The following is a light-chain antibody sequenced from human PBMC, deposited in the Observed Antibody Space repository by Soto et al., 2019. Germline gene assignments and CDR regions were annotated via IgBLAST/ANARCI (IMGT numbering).Light chain of an antibody. J-gene: IGKJ1*01. CDR3: QQRSSWPWT. Sequence: EIVLTQSPATLSLSPVERATLSCRASQSVSSYLGWYQQKPGQAPRLLIYDASNRATGIPARFSGSGPGTDFTLTISSLEPEDFAVYYCQQRSSWPWTFGQGTKVDIK. CDR2: DAS. V-gene: IGKV3-11*01. CDR1: QSVSSY.